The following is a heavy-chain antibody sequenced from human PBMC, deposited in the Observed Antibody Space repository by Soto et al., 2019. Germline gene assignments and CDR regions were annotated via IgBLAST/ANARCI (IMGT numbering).Heavy chain of an antibody. Sequence: SETLSLTCAVYGGSFSGYYWSWIRQPPGKGLEWIGEINHSGSTNYNPSLKSRVTISVDTSKNQFSLKLSSVTAADTAVYYCARFPLGYDFWSGYALAGRDVWGKGTTVTVSS. V-gene: IGHV4-34*01. D-gene: IGHD3-3*01. CDR2: INHSGST. J-gene: IGHJ6*04. CDR1: GGSFSGYY. CDR3: ARFPLGYDFWSGYALAGRDV.